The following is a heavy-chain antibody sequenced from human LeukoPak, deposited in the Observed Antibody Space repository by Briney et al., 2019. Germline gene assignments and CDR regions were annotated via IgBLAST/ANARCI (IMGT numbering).Heavy chain of an antibody. Sequence: GGSLRLSCAASGFTFSSYGMHWVRQAPGKGLEWVAVISYDGSDKYYADSVKGRFTISRDNSKNTLYLQMNSLRAEDTAVYYCAKDHEDILTGYYTPDYWGQGTLVTVSS. CDR2: ISYDGSDK. D-gene: IGHD3-9*01. J-gene: IGHJ4*02. V-gene: IGHV3-30*18. CDR3: AKDHEDILTGYYTPDY. CDR1: GFTFSSYG.